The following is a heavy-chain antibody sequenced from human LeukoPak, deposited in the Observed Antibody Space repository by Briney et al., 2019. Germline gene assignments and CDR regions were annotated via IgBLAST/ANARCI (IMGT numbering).Heavy chain of an antibody. J-gene: IGHJ6*02. CDR2: FAPERGET. Sequence: ASVKVSCKISGYPLSELSMHWVRQGPGKGLEWMGGFAPERGETIYAQKFQGRVAMTEDTSADTAYMELRSLRSDDTAVYYCAVPLLLDEYGMDVWGQGTTVTVSS. V-gene: IGHV1-24*01. CDR3: AVPLLLDEYGMDV. CDR1: GYPLSELS. D-gene: IGHD3/OR15-3a*01.